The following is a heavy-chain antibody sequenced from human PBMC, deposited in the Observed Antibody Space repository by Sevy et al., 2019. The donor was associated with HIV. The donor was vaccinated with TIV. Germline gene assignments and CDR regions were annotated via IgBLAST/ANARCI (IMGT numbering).Heavy chain of an antibody. CDR1: GGSISSGDYY. D-gene: IGHD6-13*01. Sequence: SETLSLTCTVSGGSISSGDYYWSWIRQPPGKGLEWIGYIYYSGSTYYNPSLKSRVTISVDTSKNQFSLKLSSVTAADTAVYYCAREGGRYSSSWPFDYWGQRTLVTVSS. CDR2: IYYSGST. V-gene: IGHV4-30-4*01. J-gene: IGHJ4*02. CDR3: AREGGRYSSSWPFDY.